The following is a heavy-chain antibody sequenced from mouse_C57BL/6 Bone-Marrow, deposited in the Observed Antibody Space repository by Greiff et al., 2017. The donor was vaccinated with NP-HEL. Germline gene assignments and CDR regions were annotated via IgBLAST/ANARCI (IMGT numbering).Heavy chain of an antibody. CDR1: GYTFTSYW. D-gene: IGHD1-1*01. J-gene: IGHJ3*01. CDR3: TRSVTTVVAPEFAY. CDR2: IYPGNSDT. Sequence: VQLKQSGTVLARPGASVKMSCKTSGYTFTSYWMHWVKQRPGQGLEWIGAIYPGNSDTSYNQKFKGKAKLTAVTSASTAYMELSSLTNEDSAVYYCTRSVTTVVAPEFAYWGQGTLVTVSA. V-gene: IGHV1-5*01.